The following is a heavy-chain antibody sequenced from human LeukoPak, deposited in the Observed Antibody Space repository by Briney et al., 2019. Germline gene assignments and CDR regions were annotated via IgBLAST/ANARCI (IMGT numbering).Heavy chain of an antibody. CDR3: AREALNTILGVVIRAFDI. CDR1: GYPFTCYY. Sequence: GASVKVSCKASGYPFTCYYMHGVLQAPGQGLEWTPITTPSGGSTSYAQKFQGRVTMTRDTSTSTVYMELSSLRSEDTAVYYCAREALNTILGVVIRAFDIWGQGTMVTVSS. CDR2: TTPSGGST. D-gene: IGHD3-3*01. J-gene: IGHJ3*02. V-gene: IGHV1-46*01.